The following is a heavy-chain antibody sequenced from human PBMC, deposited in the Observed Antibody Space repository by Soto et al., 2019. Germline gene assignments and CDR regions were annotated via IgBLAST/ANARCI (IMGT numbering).Heavy chain of an antibody. CDR1: GYAFTNFD. Sequence: QVQLVQSGAEVKKPGASVKVSCKTSGYAFTNFDISWVRQAPGQGLEWMGWISPYNGDTNYAQNFEGRVTMTTDTSTTTAYMELRSLRSDDTAVYYCARDRSTGDYWGQGTLGTVSS. J-gene: IGHJ4*02. V-gene: IGHV1-18*01. CDR2: ISPYNGDT. CDR3: ARDRSTGDY.